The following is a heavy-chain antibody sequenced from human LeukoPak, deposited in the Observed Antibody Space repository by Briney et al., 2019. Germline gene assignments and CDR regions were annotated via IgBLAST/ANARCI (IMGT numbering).Heavy chain of an antibody. D-gene: IGHD5-18*01. V-gene: IGHV3-11*01. Sequence: GGSLRLSCAASGFTFSDYYMSWIRQAPGKGLEWVSYISSSGSTIYYADSVKGRFTISRDNAKNSLYLQMNSLGAEDTAVYYCARDRRVTASFDYWGQGILVTVSS. CDR1: GFTFSDYY. J-gene: IGHJ4*02. CDR3: ARDRRVTASFDY. CDR2: ISSSGSTI.